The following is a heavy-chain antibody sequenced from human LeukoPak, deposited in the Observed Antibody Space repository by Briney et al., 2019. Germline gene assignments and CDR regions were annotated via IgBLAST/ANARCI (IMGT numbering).Heavy chain of an antibody. CDR2: IKQDGSEK. CDR1: GFTFSSYW. V-gene: IGHV3-7*01. Sequence: AGGSLRLSCAASGFTFSSYWMSWVRQAPGKGLEWVANIKQDGSEKYYVDSVKGRFTISRDNAKNSLYLQMNSLRAEDTAVYYCARGATSEDTAIVTGYWGQGTLVTVSS. J-gene: IGHJ4*02. D-gene: IGHD5-18*01. CDR3: ARGATSEDTAIVTGY.